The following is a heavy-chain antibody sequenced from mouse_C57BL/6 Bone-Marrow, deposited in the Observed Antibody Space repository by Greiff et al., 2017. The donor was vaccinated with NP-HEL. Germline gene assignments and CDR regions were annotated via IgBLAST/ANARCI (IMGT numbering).Heavy chain of an antibody. CDR1: GFTFSSYA. V-gene: IGHV5-4*01. CDR3: GRGKLGRGAMDY. D-gene: IGHD4-1*01. J-gene: IGHJ4*01. Sequence: EVQRVESGGGLVKPGGSLKLSCAASGFTFSSYAMSWVRQTPGKRLEWVATISDSGSYTYYPDNVKGRFTISIDNAKNNLYLQLSHMKSEDTDTDYCGRGKLGRGAMDYWGQGTTVTVSS. CDR2: ISDSGSYT.